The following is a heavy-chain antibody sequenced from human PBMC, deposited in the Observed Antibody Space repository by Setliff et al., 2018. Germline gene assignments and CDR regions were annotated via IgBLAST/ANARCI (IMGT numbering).Heavy chain of an antibody. V-gene: IGHV4-61*09. CDR3: AIAPGREDYYYMDV. CDR2: IYTSGST. J-gene: IGHJ6*03. D-gene: IGHD1-1*01. Sequence: SETLSLTCTVSGGSISSGSYYWSWIRQPAGKGLEWIGHIYTSGSTYYNPSLRSRVTIWIDTSKNQFSLKLTSVTAADTAVYYCAIAPGREDYYYMDVWGKGTTVTVSS. CDR1: GGSISSGSYY.